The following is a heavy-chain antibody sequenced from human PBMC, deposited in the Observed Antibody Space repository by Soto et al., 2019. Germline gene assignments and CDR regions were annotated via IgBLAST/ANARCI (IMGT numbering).Heavy chain of an antibody. J-gene: IGHJ4*02. D-gene: IGHD5-12*01. CDR3: ARNVEMATHFDY. CDR2: IYHSGST. V-gene: IGHV4-30-2*01. CDR1: GGSISSGGYS. Sequence: TSETLSLTCAVSGGSISSGGYSWSWIRQPPGKGLEWIGYIYHSGSTYYNPSLKSRVTISVDRSKNQFSLKLSSVTAADTAVYYCARNVEMATHFDYWGQGTLVTVSS.